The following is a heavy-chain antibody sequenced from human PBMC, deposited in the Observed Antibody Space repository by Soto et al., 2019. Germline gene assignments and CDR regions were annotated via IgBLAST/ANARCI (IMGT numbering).Heavy chain of an antibody. Sequence: EVQLVESGGGLVQPGGSLRLSCSASGFTVSSSYINWVRQAPGKGLEWVSTFYSGGKTYYADSVKGRFTISRHSSENTLYLQMNSMRSEDTAVYYCARAGKYCTTGTCYPASMGVWGEGTTVTVSS. CDR2: FYSGGKT. D-gene: IGHD2-15*01. V-gene: IGHV3-53*04. CDR1: GFTVSSSY. CDR3: ARAGKYCTTGTCYPASMGV. J-gene: IGHJ6*04.